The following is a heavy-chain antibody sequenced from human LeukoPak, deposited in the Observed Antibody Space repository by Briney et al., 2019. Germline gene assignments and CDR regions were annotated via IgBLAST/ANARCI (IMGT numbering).Heavy chain of an antibody. CDR2: INHSGST. J-gene: IGHJ4*02. CDR1: GGSISSSNW. V-gene: IGHV4-4*02. Sequence: PSETLSLTCAVSGGSISSSNWWSWVRQPPGKGLEWIGEINHSGSTNYNPSLKSRVTISVDTSKNQFSLKLSSVTAADTAVYYCAGSDFWSGYYLPIDYWGQGTLVTVSS. D-gene: IGHD3-3*01. CDR3: AGSDFWSGYYLPIDY.